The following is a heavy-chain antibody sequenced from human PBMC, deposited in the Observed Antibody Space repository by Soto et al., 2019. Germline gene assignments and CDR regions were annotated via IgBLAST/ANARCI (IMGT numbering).Heavy chain of an antibody. J-gene: IGHJ6*02. V-gene: IGHV5-51*01. CDR2: IYPGDSDT. Sequence: PGESLKISCKGSGYSFTSYWIGWARQMPGKGLEWMGIIYPGDSDTRYSPSFQGQVTISADKSISTAYLQWSSLKASDTAMYYCARHGCSSTSCYNYYYYGMDVWGQGTKVTVSS. CDR1: GYSFTSYW. D-gene: IGHD2-2*02. CDR3: ARHGCSSTSCYNYYYYGMDV.